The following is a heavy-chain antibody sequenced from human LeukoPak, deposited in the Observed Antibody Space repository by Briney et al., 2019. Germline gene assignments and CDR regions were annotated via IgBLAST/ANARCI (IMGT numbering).Heavy chain of an antibody. CDR1: GYTFTGYY. CDR3: ARGNDYGDYFDY. D-gene: IGHD4-17*01. V-gene: IGHV1-2*02. J-gene: IGHJ4*02. CDR2: INPNSGGT. Sequence: ASVKVSCKASGYTFTGYYMHWVRQAPGQGLGRMGWINPNSGGTNYAQKFQGRGTMTRDTSISTAYMELSRLRSDDTAVYYCARGNDYGDYFDYWVQGTLVTDSS.